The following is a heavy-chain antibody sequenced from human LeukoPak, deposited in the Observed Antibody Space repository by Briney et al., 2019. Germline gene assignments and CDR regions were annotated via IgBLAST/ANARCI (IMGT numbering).Heavy chain of an antibody. CDR3: ARGPIHLWLHNGMDV. Sequence: GQSLRLSCTASGFIFGDHAMGWVRQAPGKGLEWVGFIRSKAYGGTTEYAASVKGRFTISRDDSEGIAYLQMNSLRIEDTAVYYCARGPIHLWLHNGMDVWGQGTTVIVFS. J-gene: IGHJ6*02. CDR1: GFIFGDHA. D-gene: IGHD5-18*01. CDR2: IRSKAYGGTT. V-gene: IGHV3-49*04.